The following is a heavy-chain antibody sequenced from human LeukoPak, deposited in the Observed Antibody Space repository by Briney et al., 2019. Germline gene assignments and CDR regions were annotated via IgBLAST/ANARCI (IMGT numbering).Heavy chain of an antibody. J-gene: IGHJ4*02. CDR3: ARVVAGLWFGELFSDY. D-gene: IGHD3-10*01. V-gene: IGHV3-66*01. CDR1: GFTVSSNY. Sequence: PGGSLRLSCAASGFTVSSNYMSWVRQAPGKGLEWVSVIYSGGSTYYADSVKGRFTISRDNSKNTLYLQMNSLRAEDTAVYYCARVVAGLWFGELFSDYWGQGTLVTVSS. CDR2: IYSGGST.